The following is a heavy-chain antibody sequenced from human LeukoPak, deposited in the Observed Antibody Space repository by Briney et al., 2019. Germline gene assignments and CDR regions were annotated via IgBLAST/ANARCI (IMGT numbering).Heavy chain of an antibody. J-gene: IGHJ4*02. V-gene: IGHV4-31*03. CDR2: IYHSGST. CDR3: ARVWDSSNWGYFDY. CDR1: GGSISSGGYY. Sequence: SETLSLTCTVSGGSISSGGYYWIWIRQHPGKGLEWIGYIYHSGSTYYNPSLESRVTISVDTSKNQFSLKLSSGAAAGTAVYYCARVWDSSNWGYFDYWGQGIMVTVSS. D-gene: IGHD3-22*01.